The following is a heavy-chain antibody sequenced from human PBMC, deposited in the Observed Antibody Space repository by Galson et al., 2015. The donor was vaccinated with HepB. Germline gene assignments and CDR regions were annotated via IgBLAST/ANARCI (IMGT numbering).Heavy chain of an antibody. J-gene: IGHJ4*02. CDR1: GFTFSSYA. CDR2: ISGSGGST. CDR3: AKSDAAYVDIVATLDY. D-gene: IGHD5-12*01. Sequence: SLRLSCAASGFTFSSYAMSWVRQAPGKGLEWVSAISGSGGSTYYADSVKGRFTISRDNSKNTLYLQMNSLRAEDTAVYYCAKSDAAYVDIVATLDYWGQGTLVTVSS. V-gene: IGHV3-23*01.